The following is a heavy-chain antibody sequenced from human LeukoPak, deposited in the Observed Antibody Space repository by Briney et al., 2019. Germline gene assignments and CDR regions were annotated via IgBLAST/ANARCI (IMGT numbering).Heavy chain of an antibody. CDR3: AKGQISEYAYQLSIDY. V-gene: IGHV3-30*18. D-gene: IGHD2-2*01. J-gene: IGHJ4*02. CDR1: GFTFSSYG. CDR2: ISYDGSNK. Sequence: GRSLRLSCAASGFTFSSYGMHWVRQAPGKGLEWVAVISYDGSNKYYADSVKGRFTISRDNSKNTLHLQMNSLRAEDTAVYYCAKGQISEYAYQLSIDYWGQGNLVTVSS.